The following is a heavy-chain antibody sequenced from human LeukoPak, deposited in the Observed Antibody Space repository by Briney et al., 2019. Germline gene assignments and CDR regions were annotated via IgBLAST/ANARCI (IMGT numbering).Heavy chain of an antibody. CDR1: GGSISSYY. V-gene: IGHV4-59*08. CDR3: ARHDEWETFDY. J-gene: IGHJ4*02. CDR2: IYYSGST. Sequence: PSETLSLTCTVSGGSISSYYWSWIRQPPGKGLEWIGYIYYSGSTNYNPSLKSRVTISVDTSKNRFSLKLSSVTAADTAVYYCARHDEWETFDYWGQGTLVTVSS. D-gene: IGHD1-26*01.